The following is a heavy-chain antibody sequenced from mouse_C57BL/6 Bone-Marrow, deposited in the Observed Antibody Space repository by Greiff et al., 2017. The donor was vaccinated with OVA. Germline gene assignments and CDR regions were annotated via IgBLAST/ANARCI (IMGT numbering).Heavy chain of an antibody. CDR2: ISSGGDYI. J-gene: IGHJ4*01. CDR3: TRDPSGYGGEDY. Sequence: EVMLVESGEGLVKPGGSLKLSCAASGFTFSSYAMSWVRQTPEKRLEWVAYISSGGDYIYYADTVKGRFTISRDNARNTLYLQMSSLKSEDTAMDYCTRDPSGYGGEDYWGQGTSVTVSS. V-gene: IGHV5-9-1*02. CDR1: GFTFSSYA. D-gene: IGHD2-2*01.